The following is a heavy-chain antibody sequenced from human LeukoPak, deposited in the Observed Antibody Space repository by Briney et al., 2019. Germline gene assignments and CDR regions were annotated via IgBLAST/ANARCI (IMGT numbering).Heavy chain of an antibody. CDR2: IIPIFGTA. Sequence: SVKVSCKASGGTFSSYAISWVRQAPGQGLEWMGRIIPIFGTANYAQKFQGRVTITTDESTSTAYMELSSLRSEDTAVYYCARGSSAALALAGENDVFDIWGQGTMVTVSS. CDR1: GGTFSSYA. D-gene: IGHD3-10*01. CDR3: ARGSSAALALAGENDVFDI. V-gene: IGHV1-69*05. J-gene: IGHJ3*02.